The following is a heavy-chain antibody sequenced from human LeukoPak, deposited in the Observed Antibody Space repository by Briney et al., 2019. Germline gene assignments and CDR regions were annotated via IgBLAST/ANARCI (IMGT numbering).Heavy chain of an antibody. Sequence: GGSLRLSCAASGFTVNSNYMSWVRQAPGKGLEWVSVIYSGGSTYYADSVKGRFTISRDNSKNTLYLQIKSLRAEDTAVYYCARSYGSGSYYFDYWGQGTLVIVSS. CDR2: IYSGGST. V-gene: IGHV3-53*01. CDR3: ARSYGSGSYYFDY. J-gene: IGHJ4*02. CDR1: GFTVNSNY. D-gene: IGHD3-10*01.